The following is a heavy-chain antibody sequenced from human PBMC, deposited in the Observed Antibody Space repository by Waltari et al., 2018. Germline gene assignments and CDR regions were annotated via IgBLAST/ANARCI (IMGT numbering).Heavy chain of an antibody. D-gene: IGHD3-10*01. V-gene: IGHV3-48*01. J-gene: IGHJ4*02. CDR1: GFTFTQYT. CDR2: ISSRGSAT. CDR3: ARGRYGAGSYSDYDY. Sequence: EVQMLESGGGLVEPGGSLRLSCPTSGFTFTQYTMGWVRQTPTRGLEWVSYISSRGSATHYADSVRGRFTISRDSAKGSVYLQMNNLRADDAAMYYCARGRYGAGSYSDYDYWGQGTLVTVSS.